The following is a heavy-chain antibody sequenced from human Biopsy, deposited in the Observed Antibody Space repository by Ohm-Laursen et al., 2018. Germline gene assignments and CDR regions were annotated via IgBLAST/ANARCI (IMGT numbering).Heavy chain of an antibody. CDR3: ARDQGSYYYGMDV. CDR1: GGSWDFHY. J-gene: IGHJ6*02. V-gene: IGHV4-34*01. CDR2: INRSGTT. Sequence: SDTLSLTCTVNGGSWDFHYWSWVRQSPGKGLEWIGEINRSGTTNYNPSLKSRVTISIDRSKNQFSVSLSPVTAEDTAVYYCARDQGSYYYGMDVWGQGTTVTVSS.